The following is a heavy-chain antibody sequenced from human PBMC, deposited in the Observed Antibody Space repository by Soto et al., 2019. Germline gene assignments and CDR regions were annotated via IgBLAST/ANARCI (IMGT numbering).Heavy chain of an antibody. CDR2: IYPHDSDT. Sequence: GESLKISCKGSGYNFATYWIGWVRQMPGKGLEWMGIIYPHDSDTRYSPSFQGQVTISADKSISTAYLQWSSLKASDTAMYYCTWQESNRDYWGQGTLVTVSS. CDR3: TWQESNRDY. CDR1: GYNFATYW. J-gene: IGHJ4*02. V-gene: IGHV5-51*01.